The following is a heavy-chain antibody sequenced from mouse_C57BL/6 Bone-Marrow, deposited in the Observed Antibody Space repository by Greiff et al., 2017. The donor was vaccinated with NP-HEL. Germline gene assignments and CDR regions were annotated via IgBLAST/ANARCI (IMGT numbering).Heavy chain of an antibody. CDR3: ARGERGYEGWYFDV. Sequence: VQLQQSGAELVKPGASVKLSCTASGFNIKDYYMHWVKQRTEQGLEWIGRIDPEDGETKYAPKFTGKATITADTSSNTAYLQLSSLTSEDTAVYYCARGERGYEGWYFDVWGTGTTVTVSS. V-gene: IGHV14-2*01. J-gene: IGHJ1*03. CDR2: IDPEDGET. CDR1: GFNIKDYY. D-gene: IGHD2-2*01.